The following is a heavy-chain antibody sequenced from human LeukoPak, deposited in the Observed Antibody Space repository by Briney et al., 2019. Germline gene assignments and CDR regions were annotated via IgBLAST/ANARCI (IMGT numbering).Heavy chain of an antibody. V-gene: IGHV4-59*01. CDR3: ARVFEGSGGARYYYYYMDV. CDR2: IYYSGST. D-gene: IGHD3-16*01. J-gene: IGHJ6*03. CDR1: GGSISSYY. Sequence: SETLSLTCTVSGGSISSYYWSWIRQPPGKGLELIGYIYYSGSTNYNPSLKSRVTISVDTSKNQFSLKLSSVTAADTAVYYCARVFEGSGGARYYYYYMDVWGKGTTVNVSS.